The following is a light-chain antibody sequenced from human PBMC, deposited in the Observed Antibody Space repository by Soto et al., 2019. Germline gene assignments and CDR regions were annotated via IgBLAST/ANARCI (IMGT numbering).Light chain of an antibody. Sequence: QSVLTQPASVSVSPGQSITISCTGTSSDVGGYNYVSWYQQHPGKAPKLMIYDVSNRPSGVSNRFSGSKSGNTASLTISGLQAEDEADYYCSSYTSSSHVVFGGGTKLTVL. CDR3: SSYTSSSHVV. V-gene: IGLV2-14*01. CDR2: DVS. CDR1: SSDVGGYNY. J-gene: IGLJ2*01.